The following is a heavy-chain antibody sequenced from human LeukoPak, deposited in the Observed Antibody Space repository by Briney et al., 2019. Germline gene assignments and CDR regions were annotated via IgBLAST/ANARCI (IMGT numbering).Heavy chain of an antibody. CDR2: ISGSGGST. CDR1: GFTFSSYA. D-gene: IGHD2-21*02. Sequence: PGGSLRLSCAASGFTFSSYAMSWVRQAPGKGLEWVSAISGSGGSTYYADSVKGRFTISRDNSKNTLYLQMNSLRAEDTAVYYCAKGLDDCPGGAGHDAFDIWGQGTMVTVSS. V-gene: IGHV3-23*01. CDR3: AKGLDDCPGGAGHDAFDI. J-gene: IGHJ3*02.